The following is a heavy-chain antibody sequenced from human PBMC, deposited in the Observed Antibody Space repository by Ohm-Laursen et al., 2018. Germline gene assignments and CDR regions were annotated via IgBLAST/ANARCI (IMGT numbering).Heavy chain of an antibody. CDR2: ISWNSGSI. CDR1: GFTFDDYA. D-gene: IGHD3-10*01. CDR3: ARYYGSGRYYYYYGMDV. Sequence: SLRLSCAASGFTFDDYAMHWVRQAPGKGLEWVSGISWNSGSIGYADSVKGRFTISRDNAKNSLYLQMNSLRAEDTAVYYCARYYGSGRYYYYYGMDVWGQGTTVTVSS. V-gene: IGHV3-9*01. J-gene: IGHJ6*02.